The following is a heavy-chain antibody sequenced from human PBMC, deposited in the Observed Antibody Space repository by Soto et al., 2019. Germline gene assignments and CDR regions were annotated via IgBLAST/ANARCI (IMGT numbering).Heavy chain of an antibody. Sequence: EVQLVESGGSLVQPGGSLRLSCAASGFTFSSYWMHWVRQAPGTGLLWVSRINSDGSSTTYADSVKGRFTIYRDNAQNPLYLQMNRLRVADTAVYHCAKADYRARGAFDIWGQGTMVTVPS. V-gene: IGHV3-74*01. J-gene: IGHJ3*02. CDR1: GFTFSSYW. CDR2: INSDGSST. D-gene: IGHD4-4*01. CDR3: AKADYRARGAFDI.